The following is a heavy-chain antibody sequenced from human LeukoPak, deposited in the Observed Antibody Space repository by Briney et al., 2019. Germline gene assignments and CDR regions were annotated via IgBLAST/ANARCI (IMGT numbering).Heavy chain of an antibody. D-gene: IGHD4-17*01. V-gene: IGHV4-59*01. CDR1: GGSISRYY. J-gene: IGHJ6*02. CDR3: AREDPQTTVPEGLDV. Sequence: SETLSLTCTVSGGSISRYYWSWIRQPPGKGLEWIGYIYFSGATNYNPSLKSRVTISVDTSKNQFSLKLSSVTAADTAVYYCAREDPQTTVPEGLDVWGQGTTVILSS. CDR2: IYFSGAT.